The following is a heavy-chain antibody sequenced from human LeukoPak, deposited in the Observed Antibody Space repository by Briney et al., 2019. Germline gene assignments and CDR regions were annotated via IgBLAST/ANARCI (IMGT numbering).Heavy chain of an antibody. D-gene: IGHD3-10*02. V-gene: IGHV3-48*03. Sequence: GGSLRLSCATSGFSFSSYAMNWVRQAPGKGLEWVSYISSSGSTIYYADSVKGRFTISRDNAKNSLYLQMNSLRAEDTAVYYCAELGITMIGGVWGKGTTVTISS. J-gene: IGHJ6*04. CDR3: AELGITMIGGV. CDR2: ISSSGSTI. CDR1: GFSFSSYA.